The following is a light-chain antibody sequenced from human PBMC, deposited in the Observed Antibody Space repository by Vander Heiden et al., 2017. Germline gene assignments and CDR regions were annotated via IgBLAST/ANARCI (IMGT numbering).Light chain of an antibody. CDR3: QAWDSSIVV. CDR2: QDS. V-gene: IGLV3-1*01. CDR1: NSGDKY. Sequence: SYQLTQPLSVSVSPGQTASITCSGDNSGDKYGCWQQQNPGQSPVLVIYQDSKRPSGIPERFSGSNSGNTATLTISGTQAMDEADYYCQAWDSSIVVFGGGTKLTVL. J-gene: IGLJ2*01.